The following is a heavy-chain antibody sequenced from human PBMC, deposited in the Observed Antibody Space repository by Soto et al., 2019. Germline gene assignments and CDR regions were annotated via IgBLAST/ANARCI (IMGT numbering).Heavy chain of an antibody. Sequence: EVQLVESGGGLVKPGGSLRLSCAASGFTFSSYSMNWVRQAPGKGLEWVSSISSSSSYIYYADSVKGRFTFSRDNAKNSLYLQMNSLRAEDTAVYYCARDVGRDIVVVPAATPDYWGQGTLVTVSS. J-gene: IGHJ4*02. CDR2: ISSSSSYI. CDR1: GFTFSSYS. CDR3: ARDVGRDIVVVPAATPDY. D-gene: IGHD2-2*01. V-gene: IGHV3-21*01.